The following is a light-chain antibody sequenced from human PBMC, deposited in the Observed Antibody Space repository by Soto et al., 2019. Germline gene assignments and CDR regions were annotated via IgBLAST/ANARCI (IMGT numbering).Light chain of an antibody. Sequence: QSVLTQPPSVSGAPGQRVTISCTGSSFNIGADYDVYWYQQLPGTAPKLLIYNNINRPSGVPDRFSGSKSGTSASLAITGLQPEDEADYYCQSYDTMLSGPGVFGGGTKLTVL. CDR1: SFNIGADYD. J-gene: IGLJ2*01. CDR3: QSYDTMLSGPGV. V-gene: IGLV1-40*01. CDR2: NNI.